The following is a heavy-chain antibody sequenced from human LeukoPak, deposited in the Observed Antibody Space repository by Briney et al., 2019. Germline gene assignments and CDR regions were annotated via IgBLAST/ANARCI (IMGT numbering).Heavy chain of an antibody. CDR3: ARERITMVRGVRNNWFDP. CDR2: IIPIFGTA. J-gene: IGHJ5*02. V-gene: IGHV1-69*05. Sequence: ASVKVSCKASGGTFSSYAISWVRQAPGQGLEWMGGIIPIFGTANYAQKFQGRVTITTDESTSTAYMELSSLRSEDTAVYYCARERITMVRGVRNNWFDPWGQGTLVTVSS. CDR1: GGTFSSYA. D-gene: IGHD3-10*01.